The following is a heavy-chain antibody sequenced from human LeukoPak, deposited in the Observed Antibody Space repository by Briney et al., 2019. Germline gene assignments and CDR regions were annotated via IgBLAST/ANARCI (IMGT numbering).Heavy chain of an antibody. CDR2: IYHSGST. CDR3: ARGIQRSYGSGGYSFHFDS. CDR1: GAXISSGNYY. V-gene: IGHV4-31*03. J-gene: IGHJ4*02. D-gene: IGHD3-10*01. Sequence: PSQTLSLTCTVSGAXISSGNYYWSWVRQHPGKGLEWIGYIYHSGSTHYNPSLNSRGTISPDTSKNQFSLKLSSVTAADTATYYCARGIQRSYGSGGYSFHFDSWGRGTLVTVSP.